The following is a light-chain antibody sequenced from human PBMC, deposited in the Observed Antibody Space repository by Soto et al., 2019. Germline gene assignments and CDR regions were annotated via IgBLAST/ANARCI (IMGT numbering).Light chain of an antibody. CDR3: HQYNNWPPFT. J-gene: IGKJ5*01. Sequence: EIVLTQSPATLSVSPGERATLSCTATQSVSNYLAWYQQRPGQAPRLLIYGASTRATGVPARFSGSGSGTEFTLTISSLQSEDSAVYYCHQYNNWPPFTFGQGTRLEIK. CDR2: GAS. V-gene: IGKV3-15*01. CDR1: QSVSNY.